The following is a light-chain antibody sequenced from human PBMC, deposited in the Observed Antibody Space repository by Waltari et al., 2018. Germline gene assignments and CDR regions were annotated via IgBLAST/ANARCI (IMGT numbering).Light chain of an antibody. J-gene: IGLJ2*01. CDR1: NSDIGASNL. V-gene: IGLV2-14*03. Sequence: QSALTQPASVSGSPGQSITISCTGTNSDIGASNLVSWYQQHPDNTPTLFIYDVNARPSGFSRRFSGSKSGNTASLTISGLQAEDEAEYYCSSYTASSTVVCGGGTKLTVL. CDR3: SSYTASSTVV. CDR2: DVN.